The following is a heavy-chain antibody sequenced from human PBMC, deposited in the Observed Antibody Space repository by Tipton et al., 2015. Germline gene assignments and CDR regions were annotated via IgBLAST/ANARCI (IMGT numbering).Heavy chain of an antibody. V-gene: IGHV4-4*01. J-gene: IGHJ3*02. D-gene: IGHD3-10*02. CDR3: ARVRLLGGVVPGGFDI. CDR1: GDSISSRSW. Sequence: TLSLTCAVFGDSISSRSWFTWVRQPPGKGLEWIGSIYYSGSTYYNPSLKSRVTISIDTSRNTFSLNLTSVTAADTAVYFCARVRLLGGVVPGGFDIWGLGTMVTVSS. CDR2: IYYSGST.